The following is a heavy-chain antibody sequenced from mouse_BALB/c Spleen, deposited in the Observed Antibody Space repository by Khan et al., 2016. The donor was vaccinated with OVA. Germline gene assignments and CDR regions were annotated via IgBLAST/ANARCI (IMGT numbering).Heavy chain of an antibody. CDR3: ARSWVDYDARDY. J-gene: IGHJ4*01. CDR2: ISSGGHYT. Sequence: EVELVESGGGVVKPGGSLKLSCSASGFTFSSYAMSWVRQTPEKRLEWVATISSGGHYTFYPDSVKGRFTLSRDSAKYTLSLPMTSLRSEETAMYYCARSWVDYDARDYWGQGASVTVSS. V-gene: IGHV5-9-3*01. CDR1: GFTFSSYA.